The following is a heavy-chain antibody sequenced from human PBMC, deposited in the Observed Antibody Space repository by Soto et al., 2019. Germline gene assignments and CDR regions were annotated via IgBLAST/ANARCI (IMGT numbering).Heavy chain of an antibody. Sequence: SETLSLTCTVSGGSISSYYWSWIRQPPGKGLELIGYIYYSGTTKYNPSLKSRVTISVDASKNQFSLKLTSVTAADTAVYYCARGGIGHCSGGTCSEDYYYYMDVWGKGTTVTVSS. V-gene: IGHV4-59*01. CDR2: IYYSGTT. D-gene: IGHD2-15*01. J-gene: IGHJ6*03. CDR1: GGSISSYY. CDR3: ARGGIGHCSGGTCSEDYYYYMDV.